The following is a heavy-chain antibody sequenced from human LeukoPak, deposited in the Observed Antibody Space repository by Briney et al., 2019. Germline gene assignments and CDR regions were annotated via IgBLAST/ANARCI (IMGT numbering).Heavy chain of an antibody. V-gene: IGHV4-34*01. CDR3: ARPQADYAGGWKFFDY. Sequence: SETLSLTCAVYGESFSGYFWTWIRQPPGKGLEWIGEVNHAGSTNYNPSLKRRVTISGDTSKNQFSLKLSSVTAADTAVYYCARPQADYAGGWKFFDYWGQGTLVTVSS. CDR1: GESFSGYF. CDR2: VNHAGST. D-gene: IGHD6-19*01. J-gene: IGHJ4*02.